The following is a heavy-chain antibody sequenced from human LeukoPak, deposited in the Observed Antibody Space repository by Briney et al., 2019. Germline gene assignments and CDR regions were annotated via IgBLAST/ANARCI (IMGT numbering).Heavy chain of an antibody. Sequence: ASVKVSCKASGYTFTGYYMHWVRQAPGQGLEWVGWINPNSGGTNYAQKFQGRVTMTRDTSISTAYMELSRLRSDDTAVYYCARVSSGLVEEYYDFWSGSDYWGQGTLVTVSS. J-gene: IGHJ4*02. D-gene: IGHD3-3*01. CDR1: GYTFTGYY. CDR2: INPNSGGT. CDR3: ARVSSGLVEEYYDFWSGSDY. V-gene: IGHV1-2*02.